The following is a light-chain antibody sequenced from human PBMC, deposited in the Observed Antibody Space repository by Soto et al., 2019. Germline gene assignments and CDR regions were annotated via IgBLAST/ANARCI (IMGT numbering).Light chain of an antibody. CDR2: AAS. Sequence: EVVLTQSPRTLSLSPGERATLSCRASQSVRNNYLAWYQQKPGQAPRLLIYAASGRATGIPDRFSGSGSGTDFTLTISRLEPEDFAVYHCQQYGNSPWTFGQGTKVDIK. CDR1: QSVRNNY. CDR3: QQYGNSPWT. J-gene: IGKJ1*01. V-gene: IGKV3-20*01.